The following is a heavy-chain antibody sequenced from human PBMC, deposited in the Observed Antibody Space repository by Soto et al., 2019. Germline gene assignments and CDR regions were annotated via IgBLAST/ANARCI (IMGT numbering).Heavy chain of an antibody. CDR2: ISSHGGST. V-gene: IGHV3-64*01. CDR3: ASEIAGCDYAEDALDI. D-gene: IGHD4-17*01. Sequence: PGVSLRLSFAASGFTFSSYSMHWVRQAPGQGLEYVSAISSHGGSTYYANSVKGRFTISRDTSKNTLYLQMGSLRAEDMAVYYCASEIAGCDYAEDALDIWGQGTMVAVSS. J-gene: IGHJ3*02. CDR1: GFTFSSYS.